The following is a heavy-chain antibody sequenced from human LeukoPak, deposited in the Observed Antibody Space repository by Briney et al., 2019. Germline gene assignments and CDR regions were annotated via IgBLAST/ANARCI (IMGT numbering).Heavy chain of an antibody. V-gene: IGHV3-48*03. Sequence: PGGSLRLSCAASGFTFSSYEMNWVRQAPGTGLEWVSYISSSGSTIYYADSVKGRFTISRDNAKNSLYLQMNSLRAEDTAVYYCARDNYDSSGYYFDWGQGTLVTVSS. CDR2: ISSSGSTI. CDR1: GFTFSSYE. CDR3: ARDNYDSSGYYFD. D-gene: IGHD3-22*01. J-gene: IGHJ4*02.